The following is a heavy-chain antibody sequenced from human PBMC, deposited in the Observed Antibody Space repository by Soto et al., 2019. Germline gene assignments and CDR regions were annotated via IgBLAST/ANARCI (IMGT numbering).Heavy chain of an antibody. Sequence: GGSLRLSCAASGFTFSSYEMNWVRQAPGKGLEWVSYISSSGSTIYYADSVKGRFTISRDNAKNSLYLQMNSLRAEDTAVYYCAREVGFWSGYPPPFDYYYGMDVWGQGTTVTVSS. CDR3: AREVGFWSGYPPPFDYYYGMDV. V-gene: IGHV3-48*03. CDR2: ISSSGSTI. D-gene: IGHD3-3*01. J-gene: IGHJ6*02. CDR1: GFTFSSYE.